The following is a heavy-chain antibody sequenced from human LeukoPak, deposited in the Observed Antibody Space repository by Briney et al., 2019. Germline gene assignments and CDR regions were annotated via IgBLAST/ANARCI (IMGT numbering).Heavy chain of an antibody. J-gene: IGHJ5*02. V-gene: IGHV4-39*01. CDR2: IYYSGST. CDR3: ASHESGETYYDFWSGYYRYNWFDP. D-gene: IGHD3-3*01. Sequence: SETLSLTCTVSGGSISSSSYYWGWIRQPPGKGLEWIGSIYYSGSTYYNPSLKSRVTISVDTSKNQFSLKLSSVTAADTAVYYRASHESGETYYDFWSGYYRYNWFDPWGQGTLVTVSS. CDR1: GGSISSSSYY.